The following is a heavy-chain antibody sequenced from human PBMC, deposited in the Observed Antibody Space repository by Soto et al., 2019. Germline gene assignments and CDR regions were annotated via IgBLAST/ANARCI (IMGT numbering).Heavy chain of an antibody. D-gene: IGHD3-3*01. Sequence: SETLSLTCTVSGGSISSGDYYWSWIRQPPGKGLEWIGYIYYSGVTYYSPSLKSRLTISLDTSRTQFSLNLASVTAADTAVYFCARQEAGFVSGQYSFGYWSQGTLVTV. CDR3: ARQEAGFVSGQYSFGY. CDR1: GGSISSGDYY. V-gene: IGHV4-30-4*08. CDR2: IYYSGVT. J-gene: IGHJ4*02.